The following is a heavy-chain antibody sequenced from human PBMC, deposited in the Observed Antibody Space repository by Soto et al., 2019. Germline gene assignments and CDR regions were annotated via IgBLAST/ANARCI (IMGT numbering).Heavy chain of an antibody. Sequence: HPGGSLRLSCAASGFTFSSYSMNWVRQAPGKGLEWVSYISSSSSTIYYADSVKGRFTISRDNAKNSLYLQMNSLRAEDTAVYYCARPGIVVVPAAGRAFDIWGQGTMVTVSS. CDR1: GFTFSSYS. J-gene: IGHJ3*02. CDR2: ISSSSSTI. V-gene: IGHV3-48*01. D-gene: IGHD2-2*01. CDR3: ARPGIVVVPAAGRAFDI.